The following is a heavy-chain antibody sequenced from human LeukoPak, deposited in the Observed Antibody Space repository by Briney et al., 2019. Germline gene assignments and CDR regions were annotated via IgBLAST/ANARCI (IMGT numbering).Heavy chain of an antibody. Sequence: GGSLRLSCAASGFTFSNAWMSWVRQAPGKGLEWVSYISSSSSTIYYADSVKGRFTISRDNAKNSLYLQMNSLRAEDTALYHCARDVRTYYDFWSGYTRPYNWFDPWGQGTLVTVSS. J-gene: IGHJ5*02. V-gene: IGHV3-48*04. CDR1: GFTFSNAW. CDR2: ISSSSSTI. CDR3: ARDVRTYYDFWSGYTRPYNWFDP. D-gene: IGHD3-3*01.